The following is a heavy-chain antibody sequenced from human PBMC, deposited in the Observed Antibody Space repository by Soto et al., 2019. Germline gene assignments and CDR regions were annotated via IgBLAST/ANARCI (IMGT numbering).Heavy chain of an antibody. CDR2: ISGSGDYT. V-gene: IGHV3-23*01. CDR1: GCTFINYA. CDR3: AKGSANYRPYYFDN. J-gene: IGHJ4*02. D-gene: IGHD3-10*01. Sequence: GGSLRLSCAASGCTFINYAMSWVRQAPGKGLEWVSVISGSGDYTWHADSAKGRFTISRDNSRNTLYLQMNGLRAEDTAVYYCAKGSANYRPYYFDNWGQGALVTVSS.